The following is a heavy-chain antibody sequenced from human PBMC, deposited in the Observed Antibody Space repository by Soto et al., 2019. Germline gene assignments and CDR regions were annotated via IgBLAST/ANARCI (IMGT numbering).Heavy chain of an antibody. CDR3: SRGGRYTYGEVLY. CDR1: GFTFSDYY. J-gene: IGHJ4*02. CDR2: ITSSSANT. Sequence: GGSLRLSCAASGFTFSDYYMSWIRQAPGKGLEWISYITSSSANTKYADSVKGRFTISRDNAKSSLYLQMSSLRADDTAVYYCSRGGRYTYGEVLYWGLATLVTVSS. V-gene: IGHV3-11*06. D-gene: IGHD5-18*01.